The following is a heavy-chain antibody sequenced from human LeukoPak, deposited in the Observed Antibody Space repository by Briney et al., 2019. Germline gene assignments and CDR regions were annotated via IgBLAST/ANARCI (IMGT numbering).Heavy chain of an antibody. CDR1: GGSISSYY. CDR3: ARVKIRLWSREGYFDY. D-gene: IGHD5-18*01. Sequence: SETLSLTCTVSGGSISSYYWSWIRQPPGKGLEWIGYIYYSGSTNYNPSLKSRVTISVDTSKNQFSLKLSSVTAADTAVYYCARVKIRLWSREGYFDYWGQGTLVTVSS. J-gene: IGHJ4*02. CDR2: IYYSGST. V-gene: IGHV4-59*01.